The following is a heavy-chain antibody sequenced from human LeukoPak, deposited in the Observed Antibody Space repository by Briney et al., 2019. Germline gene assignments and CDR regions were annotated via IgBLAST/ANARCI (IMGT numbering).Heavy chain of an antibody. CDR3: ARQFGGSGPFDY. V-gene: IGHV4-59*11. CDR1: GGSIGSHS. D-gene: IGHD3-10*01. J-gene: IGHJ4*02. Sequence: SETLSLTCTVSGGSIGSHSWSWIRQPPGKELEWIGYMYNSGSTIYNPSLRSRVTISVDTSKNHVSLSLTSVTAADTAVYYCARQFGGSGPFDYWGQGALVTVSS. CDR2: MYNSGST.